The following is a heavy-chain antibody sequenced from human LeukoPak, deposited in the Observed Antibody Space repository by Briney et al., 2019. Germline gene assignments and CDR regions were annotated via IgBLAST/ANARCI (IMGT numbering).Heavy chain of an antibody. Sequence: PSETLSLTCTVSGGSIGSYYWSWIRQSPGKGLEWIGYIYYSGSTSYNPSLKSRVTISVDTSKSQFSLKLSSLTTADTAIYYCARAPGTSGSLWGQGTLVTVSS. CDR2: IYYSGST. J-gene: IGHJ4*02. CDR1: GGSIGSYY. V-gene: IGHV4-59*01. D-gene: IGHD6-13*01. CDR3: ARAPGTSGSL.